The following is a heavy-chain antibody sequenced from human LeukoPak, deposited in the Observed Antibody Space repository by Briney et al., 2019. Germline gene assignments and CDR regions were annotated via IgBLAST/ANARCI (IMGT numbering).Heavy chain of an antibody. V-gene: IGHV3-23*01. CDR2: ISGSGGGT. CDR1: GFTFSSYA. CDR3: AKDRLAAAGKGDWFDP. D-gene: IGHD6-13*01. Sequence: GVSLRLSCAASGFTFSSYAMSWVRQAPGKGLEWVSAISGSGGGTYYADSVKGRFTISRDNSKNTLYLQMNSLRAEDTAVYYCAKDRLAAAGKGDWFDPWGQGTLVTVSS. J-gene: IGHJ5*02.